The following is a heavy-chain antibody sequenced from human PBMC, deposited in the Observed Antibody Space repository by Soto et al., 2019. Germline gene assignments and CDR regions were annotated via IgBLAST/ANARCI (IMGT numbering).Heavy chain of an antibody. J-gene: IGHJ5*02. CDR1: GGSISSGGYS. V-gene: IGHV4-30-2*01. Sequence: SETLSLTCAVSGGSISSGGYSWSWIRQPPGKGLEWIGYIYHSGSTYYNPSLKSRVTISVDRSKNQFSLKLSSVTAADTAVYYCARIPSGRFFGWFDPWGQGTLVTVSS. CDR3: ARIPSGRFFGWFDP. CDR2: IYHSGST. D-gene: IGHD3-3*01.